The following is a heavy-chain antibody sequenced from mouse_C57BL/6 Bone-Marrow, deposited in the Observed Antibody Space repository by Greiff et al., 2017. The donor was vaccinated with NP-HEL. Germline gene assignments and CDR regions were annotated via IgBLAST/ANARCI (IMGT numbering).Heavy chain of an antibody. Sequence: QVQLQQSGTELVKPGASVKLSCKASGYTFTSYWMHWVKQRPGQGLEWIGNINPSNGGTNYNEKFKSKATLTVDKSSSTAYMQLSSLTSEDSAVYYCARVIYYDYDVAYWGQGTLVTVSA. J-gene: IGHJ3*01. D-gene: IGHD2-4*01. CDR1: GYTFTSYW. V-gene: IGHV1-53*01. CDR2: INPSNGGT. CDR3: ARVIYYDYDVAY.